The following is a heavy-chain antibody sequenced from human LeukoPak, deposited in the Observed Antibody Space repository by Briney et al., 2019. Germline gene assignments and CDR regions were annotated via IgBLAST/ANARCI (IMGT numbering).Heavy chain of an antibody. V-gene: IGHV1-3*01. CDR2: INAGNGNT. J-gene: IGHJ6*02. Sequence: HVASVEVSCKASGYTFTSYAMHWVRQAPGQRLEWMGWINAGNGNTKYSQKFQGRVTITRDTSASTAYMELSSLRSEDTAVYYCARVGSGWSLYYYYYGMDVWGQGTTVTVSS. CDR1: GYTFTSYA. D-gene: IGHD6-19*01. CDR3: ARVGSGWSLYYYYYGMDV.